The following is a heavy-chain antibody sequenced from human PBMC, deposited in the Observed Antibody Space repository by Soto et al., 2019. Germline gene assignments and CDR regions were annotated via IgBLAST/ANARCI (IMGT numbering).Heavy chain of an antibody. J-gene: IGHJ3*02. CDR2: ISYHGSTE. CDR3: ARGYSYGPNWESDALDI. CDR1: GFSFSIYA. Sequence: QVQLVESGGGVLQPGRSLRLSCAASGFSFSIYAMHWVRQAPGKGLEWVAVISYHGSTEYYGDSVKGRFTISRDNSKNTLYLQMYSLRPEDTAIYYCARGYSYGPNWESDALDIWGQGAMVTVSS. V-gene: IGHV3-30-3*01. D-gene: IGHD5-18*01.